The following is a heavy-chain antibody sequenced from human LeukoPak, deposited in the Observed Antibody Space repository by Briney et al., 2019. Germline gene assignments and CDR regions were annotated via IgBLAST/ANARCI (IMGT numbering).Heavy chain of an antibody. CDR3: ARHMFGDFDY. J-gene: IGHJ4*02. CDR1: GYSISSAYY. CDR2: IYHSGST. Sequence: PSETLSLTCAVSGYSISSAYYWGWIRQPPGKGLEWIGSIYHSGSTYNNPSLKSRVTISVDTSKNHFSLKLSSVTAADTAVYYCARHMFGDFDYWGQGTLVTLYS. V-gene: IGHV4-38-2*01. D-gene: IGHD3-3*01.